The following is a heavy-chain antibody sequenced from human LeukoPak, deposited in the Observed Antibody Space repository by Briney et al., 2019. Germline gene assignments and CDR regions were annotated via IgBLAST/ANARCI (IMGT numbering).Heavy chain of an antibody. D-gene: IGHD3-10*01. CDR1: GGSISSYY. CDR2: IYTSGST. V-gene: IGHV4-4*07. J-gene: IGHJ4*02. CDR3: ARHERSRSSEDFDY. Sequence: SETLSLTCTVSGGSISSYYWSWIRQPAGKGLEWIGRIYTSGSTNYNPSLKSRVTISVDTSKNQFSLKLSSVTAADTAVYYCARHERSRSSEDFDYWGQGTLVTVSS.